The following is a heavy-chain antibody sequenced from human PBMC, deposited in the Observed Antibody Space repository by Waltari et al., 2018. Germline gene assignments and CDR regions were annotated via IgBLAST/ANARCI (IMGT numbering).Heavy chain of an antibody. D-gene: IGHD6-13*01. CDR1: GYTFTSYA. CDR3: AVSIAAAGLPRIDY. V-gene: IGHV1-3*01. Sequence: QVQLVQSGAEVKKPGASVKVSCKASGYTFTSYAMHWVRQAPGQRLEWMGWINAGNGNTKYSQKFQGRVTITADKSTSTAYMELSSLRSEDTAVYYCAVSIAAAGLPRIDYWGQGTLVTVSS. CDR2: INAGNGNT. J-gene: IGHJ4*02.